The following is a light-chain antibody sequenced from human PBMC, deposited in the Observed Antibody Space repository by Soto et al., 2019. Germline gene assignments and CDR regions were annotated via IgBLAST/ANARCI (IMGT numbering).Light chain of an antibody. J-gene: IGLJ1*01. Sequence: QSVLAQPASVSGSPGQSITISCTGTSSDVAIYNYVSWYQQQPGKAPKLMIYQVTNRPSGVSNRFSGSRSGNTASLTISGLQAEDEADYYCSSYTDSSNYVFGTGTKVTVL. V-gene: IGLV2-14*01. CDR3: SSYTDSSNYV. CDR2: QVT. CDR1: SSDVAIYNY.